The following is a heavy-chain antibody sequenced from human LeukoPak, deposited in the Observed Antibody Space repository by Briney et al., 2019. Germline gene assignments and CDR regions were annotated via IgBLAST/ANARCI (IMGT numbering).Heavy chain of an antibody. V-gene: IGHV4-34*01. Sequence: SETLSLTCAVYGGSFSDYYWSWIRQPPGKGLEWIGEINHSGSTNYNPSLKSRVTISVDTSKNQFSLKLSSVTAADTAVYYCARGRIAYYGMDVWGQGTTVTVSS. J-gene: IGHJ6*02. CDR3: ARGRIAYYGMDV. D-gene: IGHD2-21*01. CDR1: GGSFSDYY. CDR2: INHSGST.